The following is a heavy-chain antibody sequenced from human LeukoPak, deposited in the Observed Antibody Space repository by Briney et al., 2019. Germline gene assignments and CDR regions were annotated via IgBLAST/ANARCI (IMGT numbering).Heavy chain of an antibody. J-gene: IGHJ6*03. D-gene: IGHD3-10*01. V-gene: IGHV1-8*01. CDR2: MSPNSGNT. Sequence: GASVKVSCKASGYIFTTYDINWVRQATGQGLEWVGGMSPNSGNTAFAQRFQGRVTMTWNTSIGTAYMELSGLRSDDTAVYYCARARVRVRAFRGVVTVFRDYMDVWGKGTTVTVSS. CDR3: ARARVRVRAFRGVVTVFRDYMDV. CDR1: GYIFTTYD.